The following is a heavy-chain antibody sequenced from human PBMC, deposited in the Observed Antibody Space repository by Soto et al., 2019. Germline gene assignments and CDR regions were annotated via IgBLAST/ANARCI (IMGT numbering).Heavy chain of an antibody. CDR1: GYTFTHFY. V-gene: IGHV1-18*01. CDR2: ISPHNFNT. CDR3: ARDEGGYDILTGYYKAHHFDY. Sequence: ASVKVSCKASGYTFTHFYITWVRQAPGQGLEWMGAISPHNFNTNFAQKFQGRVTLTTDTSTNTAYMELRSPTSDDTAVYYCARDEGGYDILTGYYKAHHFDYWGQGVLGTAPQ. D-gene: IGHD3-9*01. J-gene: IGHJ4*02.